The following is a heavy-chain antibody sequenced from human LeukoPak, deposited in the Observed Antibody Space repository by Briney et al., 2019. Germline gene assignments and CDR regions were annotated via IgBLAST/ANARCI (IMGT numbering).Heavy chain of an antibody. Sequence: GGSLRLSCAASGFTFSSYEMNWVRQAPGKGLEWVSYISSSGSTTYYADSVKGRFTISRDNSKNTLYLQMNSLRAEDTAVYYCAKTGTGSHYYYYYMDVWGKGTTVTVSS. CDR2: ISSSGSTT. CDR3: AKTGTGSHYYYYYMDV. J-gene: IGHJ6*03. CDR1: GFTFSSYE. D-gene: IGHD7-27*01. V-gene: IGHV3-48*03.